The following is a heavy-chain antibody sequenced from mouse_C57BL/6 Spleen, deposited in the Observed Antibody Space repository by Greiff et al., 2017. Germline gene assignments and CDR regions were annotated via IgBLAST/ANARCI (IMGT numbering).Heavy chain of an antibody. CDR2: INPYNGGT. V-gene: IGHV1-19*01. D-gene: IGHD1-1*01. Sequence: VQLKQSGPVLVKPGASVKMSCKASGYTFTDYYMNWVKQSHGKSLEWIGVINPYNGGTSYNQKFKGKATLTVDKSSSTAYMELNSLTSEESAVYYCARDYYGSSYDWFAYWGQGTLVTVSA. CDR1: GYTFTDYY. CDR3: ARDYYGSSYDWFAY. J-gene: IGHJ3*01.